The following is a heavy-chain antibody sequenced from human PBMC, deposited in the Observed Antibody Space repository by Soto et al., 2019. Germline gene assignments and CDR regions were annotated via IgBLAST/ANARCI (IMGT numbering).Heavy chain of an antibody. V-gene: IGHV4-59*01. Sequence: QVQLQESGPGLVKPSETLSLTCTVSGGSISSYYWSWIRQPPGKGLEWIGYIYYSGSTNYNPSLKSRVTISVDTSKNQVSLKLSSVTAADTAVYYCARRAAHPYYYYGMDVWGQGTTVTVSS. D-gene: IGHD6-6*01. CDR2: IYYSGST. CDR1: GGSISSYY. CDR3: ARRAAHPYYYYGMDV. J-gene: IGHJ6*02.